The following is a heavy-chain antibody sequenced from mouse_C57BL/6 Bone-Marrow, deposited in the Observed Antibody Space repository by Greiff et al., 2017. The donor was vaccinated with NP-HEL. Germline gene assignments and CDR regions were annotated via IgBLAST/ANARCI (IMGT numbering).Heavy chain of an antibody. V-gene: IGHV1-62-2*01. CDR1: GYTFTEYT. CDR2: FYPGSGSI. Sequence: QVQLKESGAELVKPGASVKLSCKASGYTFTEYTIHWVKQRSGQGLEWIGWFYPGSGSIKYNEKFKDKATLTADKSSSTVYMELSRLTSEDSAVYFCARHEDIPVYYGSCYLAWFAYWGRGTLVTVSA. CDR3: ARHEDIPVYYGSCYLAWFAY. D-gene: IGHD1-1*01. J-gene: IGHJ3*01.